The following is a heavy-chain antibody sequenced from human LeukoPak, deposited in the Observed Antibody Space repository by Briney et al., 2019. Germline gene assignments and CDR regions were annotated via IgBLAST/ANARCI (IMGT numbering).Heavy chain of an antibody. Sequence: GGSLRLSCAASGFTFSSYSMNWVRQAPGKGLEWVSYISSSSSTIYYADSVKGRFTISRDNAKNSLYPQMNSLRDEDTAVYYCAREVAAAGTYVFDYWGQGTLVTVSS. CDR3: AREVAAAGTYVFDY. D-gene: IGHD6-13*01. CDR1: GFTFSSYS. CDR2: ISSSSSTI. J-gene: IGHJ4*02. V-gene: IGHV3-48*02.